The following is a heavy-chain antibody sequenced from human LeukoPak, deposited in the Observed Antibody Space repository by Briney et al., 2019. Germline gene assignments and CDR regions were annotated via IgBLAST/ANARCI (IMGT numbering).Heavy chain of an antibody. D-gene: IGHD3-22*01. CDR3: ARDGYDSSGYFKD. V-gene: IGHV3-30*01. J-gene: IGHJ4*02. Sequence: GGFLRLSCAASGFTFSSYAMHWVRQAPGKGLEWVAVISYDGSNKYYADSVKGRFTISRDNSKNTLYLQMNSLRAEDTAVYYCARDGYDSSGYFKDWGQGTLVTVSS. CDR1: GFTFSSYA. CDR2: ISYDGSNK.